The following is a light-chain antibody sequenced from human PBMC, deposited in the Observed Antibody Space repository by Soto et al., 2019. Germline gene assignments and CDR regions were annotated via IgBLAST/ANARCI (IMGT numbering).Light chain of an antibody. CDR3: CSYAGSSTYV. CDR2: EDY. V-gene: IGLV2-23*01. J-gene: IGLJ1*01. CDR1: TSDVGSYNL. Sequence: SVLTQPASVSWSPGQSITISCTGTTSDVGSYNLVSWYQQHPGKAPKLMIYEDYKRPSGVSNRFSGSKSGNTASLTISGLQAEDEADYYCCSYAGSSTYVFGTGTKVTVL.